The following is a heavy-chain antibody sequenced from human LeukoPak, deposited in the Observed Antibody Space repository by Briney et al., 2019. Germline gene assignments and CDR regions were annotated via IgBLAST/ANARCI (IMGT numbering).Heavy chain of an antibody. J-gene: IGHJ3*02. D-gene: IGHD3-22*01. CDR2: IYTSGST. CDR1: GGSISSYY. V-gene: IGHV4-4*07. CDR3: ARHGDYDSSGYDAFDI. Sequence: SETLSLTCTVSGGSISSYYWSWIRQPAGKGLEWIGRIYTSGSTNYNPSLKSRVTMSVDTSKNQFSLKLSSVTAADTAVYYCARHGDYDSSGYDAFDIWGQGTTVTVSS.